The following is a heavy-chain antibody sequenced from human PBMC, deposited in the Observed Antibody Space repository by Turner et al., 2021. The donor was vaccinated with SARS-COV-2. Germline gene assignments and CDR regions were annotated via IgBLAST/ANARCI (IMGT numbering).Heavy chain of an antibody. CDR2: MYYSGTT. D-gene: IGHD3-16*01. Sequence: ETLSLTCTVSGGSISSYDYYWDWIRQPPGMGLEWIGSMYYSGTTHYNPSLRGRVTISIDTSKNQFSLKVTSVTATDTAVYYCARRGDYWGQGMLVTVSS. CDR3: ARRGDY. V-gene: IGHV4-39*01. CDR1: GGSISSYDYY. J-gene: IGHJ4*02.